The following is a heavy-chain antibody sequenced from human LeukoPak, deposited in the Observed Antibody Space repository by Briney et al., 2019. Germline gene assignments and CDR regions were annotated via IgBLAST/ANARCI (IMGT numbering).Heavy chain of an antibody. CDR3: ARGSGSATVTPFDI. Sequence: SETLSLTCTVSDYSISSYYWSWIRQPPGKGREWIGSFYHSGTTNYNPSLKSRVTISVDVSKNQFSLKLRSVTAADAAVYYCARGSGSATVTPFDIWGQGTTVTVS. V-gene: IGHV4-59*01. D-gene: IGHD4-17*01. CDR1: DYSISSYY. J-gene: IGHJ3*02. CDR2: FYHSGTT.